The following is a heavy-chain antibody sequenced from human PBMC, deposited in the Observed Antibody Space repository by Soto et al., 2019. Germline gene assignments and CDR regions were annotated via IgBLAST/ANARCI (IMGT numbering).Heavy chain of an antibody. D-gene: IGHD6-19*01. J-gene: IGHJ4*02. CDR1: GGSISSSSYY. CDR2: IYHSGST. CDR3: ARAGGLGEVAVDY. Sequence: SETLSLTCTVSGGSISSSSYYWGWIRQPPGKGLEWIGSIYHSGSTYYNPSLKSRVTISVDRSKNQFSLKLSSVTAADTAVYYCARAGGLGEVAVDYWGQGTLVTVSS. V-gene: IGHV4-39*07.